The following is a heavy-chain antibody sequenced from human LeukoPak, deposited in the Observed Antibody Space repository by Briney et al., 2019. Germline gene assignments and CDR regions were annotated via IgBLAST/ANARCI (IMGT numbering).Heavy chain of an antibody. J-gene: IGHJ6*04. D-gene: IGHD5-18*01. CDR2: ITSSSSYI. CDR3: ARVGRGGYSYGYINYYGMDV. CDR1: GFTVSSDS. V-gene: IGHV3-21*01. Sequence: AGGSLRLSCAASGFTVSSDSMNWVRHAPGKGLEWGSSITSSSSYISYADSVKGRFPISRDNAKNSLYLQMNSLRAEDTAVYYCARVGRGGYSYGYINYYGMDVWGKGTTVTVSS.